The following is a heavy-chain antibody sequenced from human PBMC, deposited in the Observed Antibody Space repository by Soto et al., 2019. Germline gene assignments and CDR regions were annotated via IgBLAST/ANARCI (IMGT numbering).Heavy chain of an antibody. Sequence: QVQLQESGPGLVKPSQTLSLICTVSGDSISSDNYFWSWISQPPGQGLEWIGYISNRGTPYYNPSLKSRVTISLDTSKNRFSLDMYSVTAADTAVYYCAREVNVVALSDAFDIWGHGTMVTVSS. D-gene: IGHD2-8*01. CDR1: GDSISSDNYF. CDR2: ISNRGTP. CDR3: AREVNVVALSDAFDI. J-gene: IGHJ3*02. V-gene: IGHV4-30-4*01.